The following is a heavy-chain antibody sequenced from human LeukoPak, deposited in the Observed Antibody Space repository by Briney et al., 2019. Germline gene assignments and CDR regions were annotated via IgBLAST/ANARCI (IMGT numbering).Heavy chain of an antibody. Sequence: ASVKVSCKASGYSFTGYYMHWVRQAPGRGLEWMGCIHPNSGDTHYAQTFQGRVTLTRDTSISTAYMELSRLTSDDTAVYYCASIVGARVTDFDYWGQGTLVTVSS. J-gene: IGHJ4*02. CDR3: ASIVGARVTDFDY. D-gene: IGHD1-26*01. CDR2: IHPNSGDT. CDR1: GYSFTGYY. V-gene: IGHV1-2*02.